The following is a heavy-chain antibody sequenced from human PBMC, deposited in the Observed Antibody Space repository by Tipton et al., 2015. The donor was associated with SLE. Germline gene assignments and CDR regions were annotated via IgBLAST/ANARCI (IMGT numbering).Heavy chain of an antibody. Sequence: TLSLTCTVSGGSISSHYWSWIRQPPGKGLEWIGYIYYSGSTNYNPSLKSRGTISVDTSKNQFSLKLRSVTAADTAVYYCARGATMIARWGQGTLVTVSS. D-gene: IGHD3-22*01. V-gene: IGHV4-59*11. CDR3: ARGATMIAR. CDR2: IYYSGST. CDR1: GGSISSHY. J-gene: IGHJ4*02.